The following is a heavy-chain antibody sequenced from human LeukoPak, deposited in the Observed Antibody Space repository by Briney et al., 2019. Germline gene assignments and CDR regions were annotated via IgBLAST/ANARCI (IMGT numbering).Heavy chain of an antibody. J-gene: IGHJ4*02. D-gene: IGHD3-16*01. Sequence: SETLSLTCTVSGGSISSGGYYWSWIRQHPGKGLEWIGYIYYSGSTYYNPSLKSRVTISVDTSKNQFSLKLSSVTAADTAVYYCARDRRGTTYFDYWAQGTLVTVSS. CDR3: ARDRRGTTYFDY. CDR1: GGSISSGGYY. CDR2: IYYSGST. V-gene: IGHV4-31*03.